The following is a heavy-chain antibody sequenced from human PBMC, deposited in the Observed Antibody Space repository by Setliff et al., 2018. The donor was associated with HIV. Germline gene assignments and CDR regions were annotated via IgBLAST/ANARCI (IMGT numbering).Heavy chain of an antibody. V-gene: IGHV4-34*01. J-gene: IGHJ3*02. D-gene: IGHD6-13*01. Sequence: SETLSLTCVVSSGSFNGYYWTSIRQPPGKGLGWIGEISHSGTINYSPSLKSRVTISIDTSQNHFSLTLKSVVAADTAVYYCARGPAPGTIGAFDIWGQGTMVTVSS. CDR2: ISHSGTI. CDR1: SGSFNGYY. CDR3: ARGPAPGTIGAFDI.